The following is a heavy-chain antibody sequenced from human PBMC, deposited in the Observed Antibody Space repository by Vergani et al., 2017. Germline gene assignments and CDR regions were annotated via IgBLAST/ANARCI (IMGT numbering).Heavy chain of an antibody. CDR3: ARDLFYYDSMTPLDY. J-gene: IGHJ4*02. Sequence: QVQLVQSGAEVKKPGSSVKVSCKASGGTFSSYAISWVRQAPGQGLEWMGGIIPIFGTANYAQKFQGRVTITADETTSTANMELSSLRSEDTAVYYCARDLFYYDSMTPLDYWGQGTLVTVSS. CDR2: IIPIFGTA. V-gene: IGHV1-69*01. CDR1: GGTFSSYA. D-gene: IGHD3-22*01.